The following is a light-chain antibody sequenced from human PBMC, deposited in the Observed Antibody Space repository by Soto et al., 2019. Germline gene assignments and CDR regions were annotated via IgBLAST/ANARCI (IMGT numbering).Light chain of an antibody. V-gene: IGKV1-5*03. CDR1: QRISSW. CDR2: KAS. Sequence: DIQMTQSPSTLYASVGDRVTITCRASQRISSWLAWYQQKPGKGPKLLITKASSLESGVPSRFSGSGSETEFTLTISSLQPADFATYYCQQYKSYPYTFCQGTKLEIK. J-gene: IGKJ2*01. CDR3: QQYKSYPYT.